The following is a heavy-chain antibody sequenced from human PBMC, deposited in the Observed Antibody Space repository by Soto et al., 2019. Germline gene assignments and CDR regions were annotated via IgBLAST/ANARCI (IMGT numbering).Heavy chain of an antibody. Sequence: ASVHVSVKVSGYTLTELCMHWVRQAPGKGLEWMGGFDPEDGETIYAQKFQGRVTMTEDTSTDTAYMELSSLRSEDTAVYYCATESTIPHYYYYYGMDVWGQGTTVTVSS. CDR2: FDPEDGET. D-gene: IGHD3-10*01. V-gene: IGHV1-24*01. CDR1: GYTLTELC. J-gene: IGHJ6*02. CDR3: ATESTIPHYYYYYGMDV.